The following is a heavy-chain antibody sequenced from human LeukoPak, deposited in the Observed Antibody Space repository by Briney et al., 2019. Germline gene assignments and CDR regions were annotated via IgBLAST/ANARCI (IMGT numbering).Heavy chain of an antibody. Sequence: SETLSLTCTVSGGSISSSSYYWGWIRQPPGQGLEWIGSIYYSGSTYYNPSLKSRVTISVDTSKNQFSLKLSSVTAADTAVYYCAREKRPYDSSGYYPGDYYYYGMDVWGQGTTVTVSS. CDR3: AREKRPYDSSGYYPGDYYYYGMDV. CDR2: IYYSGST. D-gene: IGHD3-22*01. V-gene: IGHV4-39*07. CDR1: GGSISSSSYY. J-gene: IGHJ6*02.